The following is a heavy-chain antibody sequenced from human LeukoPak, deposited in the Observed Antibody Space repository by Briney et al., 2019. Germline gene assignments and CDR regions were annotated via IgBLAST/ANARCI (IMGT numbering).Heavy chain of an antibody. J-gene: IGHJ6*03. CDR3: ARVDRYHYYLDV. CDR2: IIPVFGTA. CDR1: GYTFTSYG. V-gene: IGHV1-69*05. Sequence: EASVKVSCKASGYTFTSYGISWVRQAPGQGLEWMGGIIPVFGTANYAQQFQGRVTVATDESTSTAYLELSSLRSEDTAIYYCARVDRYHYYLDVWGKGTTVTVSS.